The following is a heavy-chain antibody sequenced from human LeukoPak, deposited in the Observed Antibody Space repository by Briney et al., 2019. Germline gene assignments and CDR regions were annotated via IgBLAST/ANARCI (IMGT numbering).Heavy chain of an antibody. D-gene: IGHD6-13*01. Sequence: PSETLTPTCTVSGSSISNDYMSSVRQPPGKGLEWIGYIYYSGSTNYNPSLKSRVTISVDTSKNQFSLKLSSVTAADTAVYYCARANAAVGMDAFVYWGQGTLVTVSS. CDR1: GSSISNDY. CDR2: IYYSGST. J-gene: IGHJ4*02. V-gene: IGHV4-59*01. CDR3: ARANAAVGMDAFVY.